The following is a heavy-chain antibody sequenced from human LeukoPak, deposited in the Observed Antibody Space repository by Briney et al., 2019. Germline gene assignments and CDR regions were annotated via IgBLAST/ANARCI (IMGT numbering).Heavy chain of an antibody. CDR3: ARDPDGDPDLTDY. CDR2: INPNSGGT. V-gene: IGHV1-2*02. D-gene: IGHD4-17*01. CDR1: GYTFTGYY. J-gene: IGHJ4*02. Sequence: GASVTVSCKASGYTFTGYYMHWVRQAPGQGLEWMGWINPNSGGTNYAQKFQGRVTMTRDTSISTAYMELSRLRSDDTAVYYCARDPDGDPDLTDYWGQGTLVTVSS.